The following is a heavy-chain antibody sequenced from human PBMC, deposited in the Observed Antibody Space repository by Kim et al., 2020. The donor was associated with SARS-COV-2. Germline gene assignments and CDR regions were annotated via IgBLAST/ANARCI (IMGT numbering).Heavy chain of an antibody. J-gene: IGHJ4*02. CDR3: AKPKGAHSSPVH. D-gene: IGHD2-15*01. Sequence: YYADSVKGRFTISRDNSKNTLYLQMNSLRAEDTAVYYCAKPKGAHSSPVHWGQGTLVTVSS. V-gene: IGHV3-23*01.